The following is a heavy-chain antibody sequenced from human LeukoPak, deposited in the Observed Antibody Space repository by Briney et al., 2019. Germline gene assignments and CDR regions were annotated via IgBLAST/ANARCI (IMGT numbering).Heavy chain of an antibody. Sequence: GGSLRLSCAASGFTFSSYSMNWVRQAPGKGLEWVSSISSSSSYIYYADSVKGRFTISRDNAKNSLYLQMNSPRAEDTAVYYCARGESATNYYYMDVWGKGTTVTVSS. J-gene: IGHJ6*03. CDR3: ARGESATNYYYMDV. V-gene: IGHV3-21*01. CDR2: ISSSSSYI. CDR1: GFTFSSYS. D-gene: IGHD3-10*01.